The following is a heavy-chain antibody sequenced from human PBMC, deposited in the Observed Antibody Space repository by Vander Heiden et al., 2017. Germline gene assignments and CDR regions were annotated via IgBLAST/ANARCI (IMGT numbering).Heavy chain of an antibody. CDR3: ARDTGSRVVEWFPLDP. D-gene: IGHD3-3*01. Sequence: QVQLVESGGGLVKPGGSLRLSCAASGFTFRDYYMSWIRQAPGKGLEWVSYISSSGSTIYYADSGKGRFTISRDNAKNSRDLKRNSMRAEETAVYYCARDTGSRVVEWFPLDPWGEGTLVTVSS. CDR2: ISSSGSTI. J-gene: IGHJ5*02. CDR1: GFTFRDYY. V-gene: IGHV3-11*01.